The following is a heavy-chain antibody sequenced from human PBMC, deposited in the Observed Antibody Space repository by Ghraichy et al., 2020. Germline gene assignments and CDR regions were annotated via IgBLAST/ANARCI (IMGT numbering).Heavy chain of an antibody. CDR2: ISSSSSYI. D-gene: IGHD6-6*01. V-gene: IGHV3-21*01. CDR1: GFIFSSYS. Sequence: GGSLRLSCAASGFIFSSYSMNWVRQAPGKGLEWVSSISSSSSYIYYADSVKGRFTISRDNAKNSLYLQMNSLRAEDTAVYYCASELFSSSSGIDWFDPWGQGTLVTVSS. CDR3: ASELFSSSSGIDWFDP. J-gene: IGHJ5*02.